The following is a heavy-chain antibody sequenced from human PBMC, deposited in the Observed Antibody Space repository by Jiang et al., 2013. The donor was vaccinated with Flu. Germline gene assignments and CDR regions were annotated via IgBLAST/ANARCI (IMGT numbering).Heavy chain of an antibody. V-gene: IGHV4-39*01. CDR1: GGSISSGSYY. CDR2: IHHTGRT. Sequence: GPGLVKPSETLSLTCSVSGGSISSGSYYWGWIRQPPGKGLEWIGSIHHTGRTFYNPSLKSRVTISVDTSKDQFSLRLTSVTAADTAVYYCGRHCSTYVEGWFDPWGQGILVTVSS. J-gene: IGHJ5*02. D-gene: IGHD2/OR15-2a*01. CDR3: GRHCSTYVEGWFDP.